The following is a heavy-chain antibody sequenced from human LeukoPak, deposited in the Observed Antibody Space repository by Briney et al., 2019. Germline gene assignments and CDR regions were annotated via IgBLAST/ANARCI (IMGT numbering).Heavy chain of an antibody. CDR1: GGSFSGYY. Sequence: SETLSLTCAVYGGSFSGYYWSWIRQPPGKGLEWMGEINHSGSTNYNPSLKSRVTISLDTSKNQFSLKLSSVTAADTAVYYCARAPDYGDYSLVDAYWGQGPWVTVSP. CDR2: INHSGST. J-gene: IGHJ4*02. V-gene: IGHV4-34*01. D-gene: IGHD4-17*01. CDR3: ARAPDYGDYSLVDAY.